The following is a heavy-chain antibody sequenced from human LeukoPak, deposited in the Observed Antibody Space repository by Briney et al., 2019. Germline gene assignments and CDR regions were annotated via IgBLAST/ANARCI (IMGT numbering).Heavy chain of an antibody. V-gene: IGHV4-61*02. CDR3: ARGGDSSSWSVDY. CDR2: IYASGST. CDR1: GGSISGGSFY. J-gene: IGHJ4*02. Sequence: SETLSLTCTVAGGSISGGSFYWTCIRQPAGKGLEWIGRIYASGSTNYNSSLKSRVTISVDTSKNQFSLRLSSVTAADTAVYYCARGGDSSSWSVDYWGQGTLVTVSS. D-gene: IGHD6-13*01.